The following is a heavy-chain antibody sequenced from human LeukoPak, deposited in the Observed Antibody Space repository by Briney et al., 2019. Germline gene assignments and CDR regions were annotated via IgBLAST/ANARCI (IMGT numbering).Heavy chain of an antibody. J-gene: IGHJ4*02. V-gene: IGHV1-2*02. CDR3: ARGSSGWYVPFFDY. CDR1: GYTFTGYY. CDR2: INPNSGGT. Sequence: ASVKVSCKASGYTFTGYYIHWVRQAPGQGLEWMGWINPNSGGTNYAQKFQGRVTMTRDTSISTAYMELSRLRSDDTAVYYCARGSSGWYVPFFDYWGQGTLVTVSS. D-gene: IGHD6-19*01.